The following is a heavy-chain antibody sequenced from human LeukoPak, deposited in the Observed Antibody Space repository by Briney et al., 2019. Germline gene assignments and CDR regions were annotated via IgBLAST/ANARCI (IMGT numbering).Heavy chain of an antibody. D-gene: IGHD6-13*01. J-gene: IGHJ4*02. CDR3: ARELNQAAAGNDY. CDR2: INPNSGGT. CDR1: GYTFTGYY. Sequence: ASVKVSCQASGYTFTGYYMHWVRQAPGQGLEWMGWINPNSGGTNYAQKFQGRVTMTRDTSISTAYMELSRLRSDDTAVYYCARELNQAAAGNDYWGQGTLVTVSS. V-gene: IGHV1-2*02.